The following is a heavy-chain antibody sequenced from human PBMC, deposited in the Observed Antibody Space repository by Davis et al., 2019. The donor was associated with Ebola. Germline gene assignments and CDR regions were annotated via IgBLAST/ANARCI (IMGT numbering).Heavy chain of an antibody. CDR1: GYTFTGYY. Sequence: ASVTVSCKASGYTFTGYYMHWVRQAPGQGLEWMGRINPNSGGTNYAQKFQGRVTMTRDTSISTAYMELSRLGSDDTAVYYCARVKWLVLHRGPFDYWGQGTLVTVSS. V-gene: IGHV1-2*06. J-gene: IGHJ4*02. CDR2: INPNSGGT. D-gene: IGHD6-19*01. CDR3: ARVKWLVLHRGPFDY.